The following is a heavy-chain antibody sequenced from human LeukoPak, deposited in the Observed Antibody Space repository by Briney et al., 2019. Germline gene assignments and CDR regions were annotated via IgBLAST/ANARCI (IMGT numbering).Heavy chain of an antibody. Sequence: GASVKVSCKASGYTFTGYYMHWVRQAPGQGLEWMGWINPNSGGTNYAQKFQGRVTMTRDTSISTAYMELSRLRSDDTAVYYCARDRGTMVRGAIRGYWGQGTLVTVSS. CDR1: GYTFTGYY. D-gene: IGHD3-10*01. V-gene: IGHV1-2*02. J-gene: IGHJ4*02. CDR3: ARDRGTMVRGAIRGY. CDR2: INPNSGGT.